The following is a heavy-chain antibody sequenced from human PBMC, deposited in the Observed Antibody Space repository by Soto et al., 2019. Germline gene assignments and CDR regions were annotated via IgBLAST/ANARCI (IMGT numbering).Heavy chain of an antibody. D-gene: IGHD3-16*02. V-gene: IGHV4-39*01. CDR2: IYYSGST. CDR1: GGSISSSSYC. CDR3: ARHGHNYDYVWGSYRSTPFDY. J-gene: IGHJ4*02. Sequence: SETLSLTWTVSGGSISSSSYCWGWIRQPPGKGLEWIGSIYYSGSTYYNPSLKSRVTISVDTSKNQFSLKLSSVTAADTAVYYCARHGHNYDYVWGSYRSTPFDYWGQGTLVTVSS.